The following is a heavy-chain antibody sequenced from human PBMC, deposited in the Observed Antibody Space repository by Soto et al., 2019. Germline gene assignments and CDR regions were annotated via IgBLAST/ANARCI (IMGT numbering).Heavy chain of an antibody. D-gene: IGHD2-21*01. CDR3: ARVSSSYCCYGMDV. Sequence: QVQLQESGPGLVKPSQTLSLTCTVSGGSISSGDYYWSWIRQPPGKGLAWIGYIYYSGSTYYNPSLKSRVTIAVDTSKNQFSLQLCSVTAADTAVYYCARVSSSYCCYGMDVWGQGTTVTVSS. CDR2: IYYSGST. J-gene: IGHJ6*02. V-gene: IGHV4-30-4*01. CDR1: GGSISSGDYY.